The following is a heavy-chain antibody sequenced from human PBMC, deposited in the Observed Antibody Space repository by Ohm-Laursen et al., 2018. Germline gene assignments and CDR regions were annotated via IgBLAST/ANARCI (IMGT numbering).Heavy chain of an antibody. Sequence: SLRLSCTASGFTFDDYVMDWVRQAPGEGLEWVAGISWNSGSVGYADSVKGRFTISRDNAKNSLYLQMNSLRAEDTALYYCTKEARWLPVFDIWGQGTLVTVSS. CDR2: ISWNSGSV. J-gene: IGHJ4*02. D-gene: IGHD4-23*01. V-gene: IGHV3-9*01. CDR3: TKEARWLPVFDI. CDR1: GFTFDDYV.